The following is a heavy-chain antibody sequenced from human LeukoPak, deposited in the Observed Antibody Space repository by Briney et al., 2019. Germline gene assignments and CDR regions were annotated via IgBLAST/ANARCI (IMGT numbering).Heavy chain of an antibody. D-gene: IGHD1-26*01. Sequence: PGGSLRLSCVGYGFTFTTYEMNWVRLAPGKGLEWVSHISSSATNIYYADSVKGRFTISRDNAKNSLYLQTNSLRAEDTAVYYCAKEGSYDALDIWGQGTMVTVSS. CDR3: AKEGSYDALDI. J-gene: IGHJ3*02. CDR1: GFTFTTYE. V-gene: IGHV3-48*03. CDR2: ISSSATNI.